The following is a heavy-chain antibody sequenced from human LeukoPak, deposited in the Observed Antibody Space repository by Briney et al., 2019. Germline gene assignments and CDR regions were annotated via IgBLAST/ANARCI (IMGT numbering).Heavy chain of an antibody. D-gene: IGHD3-10*01. V-gene: IGHV3-11*04. CDR1: GFTFSDYY. CDR2: IGSSGSSI. CDR3: ARDGAAGSGIPSIDY. J-gene: IGHJ4*02. Sequence: GGSLRLSCAASGFTFSDYYMSWIRQAPGKGLEWVSYIGSSGSSIYYADSVKGRFTISRDNAKNSLYLQMNSLRAEDTAVYYCARDGAAGSGIPSIDYWGQETLVTVSS.